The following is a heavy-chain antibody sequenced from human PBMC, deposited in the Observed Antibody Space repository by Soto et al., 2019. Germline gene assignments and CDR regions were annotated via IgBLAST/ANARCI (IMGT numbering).Heavy chain of an antibody. Sequence: GESLKISCKGSGYSFTSYWIGWVRQMPGKGLEGMGIIYPGDSDTRYSPSFQGQVTISADKSISTAYLQWSSLKASDTAMYYCARHGLIAVAGTDYYYYGMDVWGQGTTVTVSS. CDR1: GYSFTSYW. V-gene: IGHV5-51*01. D-gene: IGHD6-19*01. CDR3: ARHGLIAVAGTDYYYYGMDV. J-gene: IGHJ6*02. CDR2: IYPGDSDT.